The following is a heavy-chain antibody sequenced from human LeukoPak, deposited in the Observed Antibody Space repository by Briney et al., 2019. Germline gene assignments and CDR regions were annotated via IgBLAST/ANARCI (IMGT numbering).Heavy chain of an antibody. CDR2: IGGGGVST. CDR3: AKDQGYPTPAFDY. J-gene: IGHJ4*02. CDR1: EFTLSYYV. V-gene: IGHV3-23*01. Sequence: GGSLRLSCATSEFTLSYYVMNWVRQAPGKGLEWVSGIGGGGVSTYYADSVKGRFTISRDNSKNTLYLQMNSLRAEDTAVYYCAKDQGYPTPAFDYWGQGTLVTVSS. D-gene: IGHD5-12*01.